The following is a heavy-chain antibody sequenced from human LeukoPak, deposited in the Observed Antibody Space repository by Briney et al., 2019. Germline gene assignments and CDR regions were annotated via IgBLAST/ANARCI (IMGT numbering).Heavy chain of an antibody. Sequence: PGGSLRLSCAASGFTFSDAWMSWVRQAPGKGLEWVRHVKIKTEGGSADYSAPVKGRFTISRDDAKNSLYLQMNSLRAEDTAVYYCARGRYEFSAGMDVWGQGTTVTVSS. CDR1: GFTFSDAW. V-gene: IGHV3-15*01. D-gene: IGHD5-12*01. CDR2: VKIKTEGGSA. CDR3: ARGRYEFSAGMDV. J-gene: IGHJ6*02.